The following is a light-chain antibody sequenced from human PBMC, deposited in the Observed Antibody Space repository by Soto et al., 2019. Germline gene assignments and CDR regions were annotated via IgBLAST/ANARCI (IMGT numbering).Light chain of an antibody. CDR1: SSDVGSYNL. CDR2: EGS. V-gene: IGLV2-23*01. Sequence: QSVLTQPAPVSGSPGQSITISCTGTSSDVGSYNLVSWYQQHPGKAPNLMIYEGSKRPSGVSNRFSGSKSGNTASLTISGLQAEDEADYYCCSYAGSSTLNYVFGTGTKVTVL. J-gene: IGLJ1*01. CDR3: CSYAGSSTLNYV.